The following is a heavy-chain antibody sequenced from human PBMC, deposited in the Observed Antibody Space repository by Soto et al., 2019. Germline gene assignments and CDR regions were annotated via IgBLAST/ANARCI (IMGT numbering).Heavy chain of an antibody. CDR3: AKSPITESVTPPY. J-gene: IGHJ4*02. CDR1: GFTFSSSV. V-gene: IGHV3-23*01. D-gene: IGHD1-20*01. CDR2: MGTRGST. Sequence: GGALRLSCAASGFTFSSSVMSLVRPAPGEALEWVSTMGTRGSTYYAAPVKGRFTTSRDNPQNTLHLQMNSLRAEDTAVYYCAKSPITESVTPPYWGQGTLVTVSS.